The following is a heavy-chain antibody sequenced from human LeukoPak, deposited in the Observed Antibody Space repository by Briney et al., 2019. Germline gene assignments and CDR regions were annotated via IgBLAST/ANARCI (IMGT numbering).Heavy chain of an antibody. CDR2: IYPRDGST. CDR1: GYTFTGYY. V-gene: IGHV1-46*01. Sequence: ASVKVSCKASGYTFTGYYIHWVRQAPGQGLEWMGMIYPRDGSTSYAQKFQGRVTVTRDTSTSTVHMELSGLRSEDTAVYYCARDQEGFDYWGQGALVTVSS. CDR3: ARDQEGFDY. J-gene: IGHJ4*02.